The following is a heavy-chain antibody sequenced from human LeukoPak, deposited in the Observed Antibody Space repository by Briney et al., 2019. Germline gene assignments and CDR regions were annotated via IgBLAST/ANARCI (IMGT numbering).Heavy chain of an antibody. CDR2: IYYSGST. J-gene: IGHJ3*02. CDR1: GGSISSGGYY. V-gene: IGHV4-31*03. D-gene: IGHD3-22*01. CDR3: AIVEYYYDSSGYYGYAFDI. Sequence: PSQTLSLTCTVSGGSISSGGYYWGWHRPHPGKGLEWIGYIYYSGSTYYNPSLKSRVTISVDTSKNQFSLKLSSVTAADTAVYYCAIVEYYYDSSGYYGYAFDIWGQGTMVTVSS.